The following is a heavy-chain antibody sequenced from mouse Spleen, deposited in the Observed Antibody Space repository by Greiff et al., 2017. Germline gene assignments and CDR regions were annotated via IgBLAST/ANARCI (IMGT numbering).Heavy chain of an antibody. CDR3: ARHTTTATGYYFDY. D-gene: IGHD1-2*01. J-gene: IGHJ2*01. CDR2: ISSGGSYT. CDR1: GFTFSSYA. Sequence: EVMLVESGGGLVKPGGSLKLSCAASGFTFSSYAMSWVRQTPEKRLEWVATISSGGSYTYYPDSVKGRFTISRDNAKNTLYLQMSSLRSEDTAMYYCARHTTTATGYYFDYWGQGTTLTVSS. V-gene: IGHV5-9-1*01.